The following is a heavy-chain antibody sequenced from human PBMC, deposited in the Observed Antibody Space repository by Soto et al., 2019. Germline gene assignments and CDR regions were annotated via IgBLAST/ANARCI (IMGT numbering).Heavy chain of an antibody. J-gene: IGHJ6*02. D-gene: IGHD1-1*01. CDR2: IIPIFGTA. CDR1: GGTFSSYA. CDR3: ARGPNWNARYYYYGMDV. V-gene: IGHV1-69*13. Sequence: SVKVSCKASGGTFSSYAISWVRQAPGQGLEWMGGIIPIFGTANYAQKFQGRVTITADEPTTTVYMELSSLRSDDTAVYYCARGPNWNARYYYYGMDVWGQGTTVTVSS.